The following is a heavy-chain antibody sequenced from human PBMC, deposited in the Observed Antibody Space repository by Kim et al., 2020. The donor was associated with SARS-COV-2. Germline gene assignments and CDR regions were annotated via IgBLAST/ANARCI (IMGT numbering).Heavy chain of an antibody. J-gene: IGHJ6*02. Sequence: SETLSLTCAVYGGSFSGYYWSWIRQPPGKGLEWIGEINHSGSTNYNPSLKSRVTISVDTSKNQFSLKLSSVTAADTAVYYCARGYRGWSSYYYYGMDVWGQGTTVTVSS. V-gene: IGHV4-34*01. CDR3: ARGYRGWSSYYYYGMDV. CDR2: INHSGST. CDR1: GGSFSGYY. D-gene: IGHD6-19*01.